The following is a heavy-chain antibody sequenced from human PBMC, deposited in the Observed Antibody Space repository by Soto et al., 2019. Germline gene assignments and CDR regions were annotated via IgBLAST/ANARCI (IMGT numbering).Heavy chain of an antibody. CDR3: ARAVDNYYGSGKYYFDY. J-gene: IGHJ4*02. CDR2: INHSGST. V-gene: IGHV4-34*01. D-gene: IGHD3-10*01. Sequence: SETLSLTCAVYGGSFSGYYWSWIRQPPGKGLEWIGEINHSGSTNYNPSLKSRVTISVDTSKNQFSLKLSSVTAADTAVYYCARAVDNYYGSGKYYFDYWGQGTLVTVS. CDR1: GGSFSGYY.